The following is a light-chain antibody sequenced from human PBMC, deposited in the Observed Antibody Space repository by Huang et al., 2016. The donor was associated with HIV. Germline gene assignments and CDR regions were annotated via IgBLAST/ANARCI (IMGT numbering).Light chain of an antibody. CDR2: DTS. CDR1: QRVGGY. Sequence: EIVLTQSPATLSLSPGERATLSCRASQRVGGYLAWYQQKPGQAPRLLIYDTSTRATGIPARFSGGGSETEFTLTISSLEPEDFAVYYCQQPGSFGQGTKVDIK. J-gene: IGKJ2*01. CDR3: QQPGS. V-gene: IGKV3-11*01.